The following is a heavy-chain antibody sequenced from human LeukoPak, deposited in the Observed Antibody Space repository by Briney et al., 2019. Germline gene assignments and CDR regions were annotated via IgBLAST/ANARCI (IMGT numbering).Heavy chain of an antibody. J-gene: IGHJ3*02. D-gene: IGHD3-16*01. V-gene: IGHV3-7*01. CDR2: IRLDGGDT. CDR3: SGRFRLIFDN. CDR1: GLPFTTFW. Sequence: GSLRLSCAASGLPFTTFWMNWVRQAPGKGPEWLANIRLDGGDTNYLGSVQGRFTISRNSAQSLVYLQLNSLRVEDTAVYYCSGRFRLIFDNWGPGTKVNVSS.